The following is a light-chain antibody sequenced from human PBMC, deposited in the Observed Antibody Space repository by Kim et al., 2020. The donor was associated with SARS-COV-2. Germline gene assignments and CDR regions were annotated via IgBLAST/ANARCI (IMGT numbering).Light chain of an antibody. CDR1: SSNIASNT. J-gene: IGLJ2*01. V-gene: IGLV1-44*01. Sequence: QTVTISCSGSSSNIASNTASWYQLVPGTAPKLLVYYDKERPSGVPDRFSGSKSGTSASLAITGLQSGDEADYYCAAWDAFQTRPLFGGGPQLTVL. CDR2: YDK. CDR3: AAWDAFQTRPL.